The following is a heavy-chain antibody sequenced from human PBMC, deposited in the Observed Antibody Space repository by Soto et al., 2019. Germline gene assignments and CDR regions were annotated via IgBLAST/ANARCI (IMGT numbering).Heavy chain of an antibody. CDR2: IIPIFGTA. D-gene: IGHD3-3*01. J-gene: IGHJ4*02. CDR1: GGTFSSYA. V-gene: IGHV1-69*13. Sequence: SVKVSFKASGGTFSSYAISWVRQAPGQGLEWMGGIIPIFGTANYAQKFQGRVTITADESTSTAYMELSSLRSEDTAVYYCARGPTIFGVDQTHFDYWGQGTLVTVSS. CDR3: ARGPTIFGVDQTHFDY.